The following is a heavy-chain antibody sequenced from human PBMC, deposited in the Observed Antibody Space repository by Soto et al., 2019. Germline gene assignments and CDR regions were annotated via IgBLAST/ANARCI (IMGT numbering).Heavy chain of an antibody. V-gene: IGHV1-3*04. J-gene: IGHJ5*02. CDR2: INTGNGHT. CDR3: ASRGYDFWSGLDP. CDR1: GYTFTAYG. Sequence: ASVKVSCKASGYTFTAYGIHWVRQAPGQRLEWMGWINTGNGHTKYSQKFQGRVTITRDTSARTAYMELNSLRSEDTAVYYCASRGYDFWSGLDPWGQGTLVTVS. D-gene: IGHD3-3*01.